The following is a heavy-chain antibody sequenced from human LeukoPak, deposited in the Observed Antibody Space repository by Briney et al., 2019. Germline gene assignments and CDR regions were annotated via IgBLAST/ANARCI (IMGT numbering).Heavy chain of an antibody. V-gene: IGHV4-59*01. CDR2: IYYSGST. D-gene: IGHD5-24*01. CDR3: ARDGDGYNYGYFDY. CDR1: GGSISSYY. Sequence: SETLSLTCTVSGGSISSYYWSWIRQPPGKGLEWIGCIYYSGSTNYNPSLKSRVTISVDTAKTQCSLRLRSVTAADTAVDYCARDGDGYNYGYFDYWGQGTLVTVSS. J-gene: IGHJ4*02.